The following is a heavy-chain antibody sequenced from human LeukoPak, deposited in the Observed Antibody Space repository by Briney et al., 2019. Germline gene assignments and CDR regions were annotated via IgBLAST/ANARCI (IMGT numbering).Heavy chain of an antibody. D-gene: IGHD2-2*01. CDR1: GYRFTSYW. J-gene: IGHJ6*03. CDR3: ARRVVVPAASPYYYMDV. CDR2: IYPGDSDT. V-gene: IGHV5-51*01. Sequence: GGSLKISCKGSGYRFTSYWIGWVRQMPGKGLEWMGIIYPGDSDTRYSPSFQGQVTISADKSISTAYLQWSSLKASDTAMYYCARRVVVPAASPYYYMDVWGKGTTVTVPS.